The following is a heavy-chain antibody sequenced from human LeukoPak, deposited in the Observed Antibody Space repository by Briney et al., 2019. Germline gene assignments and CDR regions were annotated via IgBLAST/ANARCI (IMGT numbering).Heavy chain of an antibody. J-gene: IGHJ4*02. D-gene: IGHD5-18*01. CDR1: GYTFTSYY. V-gene: IGHV1-46*01. CDR3: ARDLGAMVTVDY. Sequence: ASVKVSCKASGYTFTSYYIHWVRQAPGQGLEWMGIINPSGGNTNYAQKLQGRVTMTTDTSTSTAYMELRSLRSDDTAVYYCARDLGAMVTVDYWGQGTLVTVSS. CDR2: INPSGGNT.